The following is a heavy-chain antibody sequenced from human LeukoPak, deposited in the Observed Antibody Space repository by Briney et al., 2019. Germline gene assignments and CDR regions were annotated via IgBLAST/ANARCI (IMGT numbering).Heavy chain of an antibody. V-gene: IGHV3-74*01. J-gene: IGHJ3*02. CDR2: INSDASVT. CDR3: ARGLDAFDI. Sequence: GGSLRLSCAASGFTFSNYWMHWVRQTPGKGLVWVSRINSDASVTTYADSVKGRFTISGDNAKNTLYLQMNSLRAEDTAVYYCARGLDAFDIWGQGTMVTVSS. CDR1: GFTFSNYW.